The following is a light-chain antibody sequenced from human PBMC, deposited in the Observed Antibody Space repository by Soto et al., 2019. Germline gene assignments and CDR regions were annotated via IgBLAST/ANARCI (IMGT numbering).Light chain of an antibody. J-gene: IGKJ4*01. CDR1: QSVKSNY. V-gene: IGKV3-20*01. Sequence: EIVLTQSPGTLSLSPGERATLSCRASQSVKSNYLAWYQQKPGQAPRLIIYGASSRATGIPDRFSGSGSGTDFTLTISRLEPEDCAVYYCQQYGSSPLTFGGGTKVEIK. CDR3: QQYGSSPLT. CDR2: GAS.